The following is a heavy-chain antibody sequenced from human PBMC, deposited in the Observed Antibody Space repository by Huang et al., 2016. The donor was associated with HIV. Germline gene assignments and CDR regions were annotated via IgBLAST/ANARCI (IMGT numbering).Heavy chain of an antibody. Sequence: QVQLVQSGSELRKPGASVTVSCKTSGYTFTTYSLIWVRQAPGHGLEWMGWINTKTGKPTYAQGFTGRFVFSLDTTVSTAYLQISSLKTDDTAKYFCARYRLTGTFLDSWGQGTQVTVSS. CDR1: GYTFTTYS. V-gene: IGHV7-4-1*02. CDR2: INTKTGKP. D-gene: IGHD3-9*01. CDR3: ARYRLTGTFLDS. J-gene: IGHJ4*02.